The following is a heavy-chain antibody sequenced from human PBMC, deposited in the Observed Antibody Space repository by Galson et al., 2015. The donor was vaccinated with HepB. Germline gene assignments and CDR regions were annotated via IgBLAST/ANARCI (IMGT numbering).Heavy chain of an antibody. V-gene: IGHV4-30-2*01. CDR2: IYHSGST. CDR3: ARAGDVMVYDSWSAT. D-gene: IGHD2-8*01. CDR1: GGSISSGGYS. Sequence: TLSLTCAVSGGSISSGGYSWSWIRQPPGKGLEWIGYIYHSGSTYYNPSLKSRVTISVDRSKNQFSLKLSSVTAADTAVYYCARAGDVMVYDSWSATWGQRTLVTVSS. J-gene: IGHJ5*02.